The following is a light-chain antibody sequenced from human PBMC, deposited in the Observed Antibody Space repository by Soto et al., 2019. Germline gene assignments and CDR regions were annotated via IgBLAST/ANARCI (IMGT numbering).Light chain of an antibody. CDR3: HQSNNYGP. J-gene: IGKJ1*01. CDR1: QSISSW. V-gene: IGKV1-5*01. Sequence: DIQMTQSPSTLSASVGDRVTITCRASQSISSWLAWYQQKPGKAPKLLIYDASSLESGVPSRFSGSGSGTEFTLTISSLQPDDFAAYYCHQSNNYGPFGQGTRV. CDR2: DAS.